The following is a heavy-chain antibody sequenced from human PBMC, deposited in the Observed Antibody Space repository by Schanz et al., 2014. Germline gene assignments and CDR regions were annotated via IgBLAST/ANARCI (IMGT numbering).Heavy chain of an antibody. CDR1: GGFISSINW. CDR2: INNSGST. V-gene: IGHV4-4*02. Sequence: QVQLQESGPGLVKPSGTLSLTCAVSGGFISSINWWSWVRQSPGTGLEWIGEINNSGSTNYNPSLKSRVTIPLDKSKSQFSLPLNAVTAADTAVYYCARDERDLPRSRFVFWGQGTLVTVSS. J-gene: IGHJ4*02. CDR3: ARDERDLPRSRFVF. D-gene: IGHD2-2*01.